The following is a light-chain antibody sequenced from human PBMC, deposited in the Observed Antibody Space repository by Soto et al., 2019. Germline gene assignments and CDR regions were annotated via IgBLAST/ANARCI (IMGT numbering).Light chain of an antibody. CDR3: QQYESLPLT. CDR2: DAS. Sequence: DIQMTQSPSSLSASVGDRVTITCQASQNINNYLNWYQQKPGRAPKLLIYDASNLEAGVPSRFRGSGSGTDFTFTISRLQPEDIATYYCQQYESLPLTFGQGTRLEI. J-gene: IGKJ5*01. CDR1: QNINNY. V-gene: IGKV1-33*01.